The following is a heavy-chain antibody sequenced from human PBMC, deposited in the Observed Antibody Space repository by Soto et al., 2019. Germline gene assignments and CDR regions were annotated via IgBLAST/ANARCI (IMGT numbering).Heavy chain of an antibody. CDR1: GFSFSTYA. Sequence: QVQLVESGGGVVQPGRSLRLSCAASGFSFSTYAMQWVRQAPGKGLEWVAVVSYDGGTRFYADSVKGRFTISRDNSKNTLYLDINSLTIEDTAVHYCAREEYKYDLGVLDFWGRGALVTVSS. J-gene: IGHJ4*02. D-gene: IGHD3-10*01. CDR2: VSYDGGTR. CDR3: AREEYKYDLGVLDF. V-gene: IGHV3-30-3*01.